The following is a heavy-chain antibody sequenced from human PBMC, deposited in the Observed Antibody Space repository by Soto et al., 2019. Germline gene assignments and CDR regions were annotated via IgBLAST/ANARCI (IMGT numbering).Heavy chain of an antibody. J-gene: IGHJ6*02. CDR3: ARPFHPYDIVFCYHDWGMRGMVF. Sequence: ASVKVSCKASGYTFTVYYMHWVRQAPGQGLEWMGWINPNSGGTNYAQKFQGWVTMTRDTSISTAYMELSRLRSDDTAVYYCARPFHPYDIVFCYHDWGMRGMVFWCQGTTGTVSS. V-gene: IGHV1-2*04. CDR1: GYTFTVYY. CDR2: INPNSGGT. D-gene: IGHD3-9*01.